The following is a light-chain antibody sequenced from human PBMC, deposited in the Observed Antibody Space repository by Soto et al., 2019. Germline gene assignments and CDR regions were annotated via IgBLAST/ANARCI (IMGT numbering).Light chain of an antibody. Sequence: QPVLTQPASVSGSPGQPITISCTGTSSDVGGYNYVSWYQQHPGKAPKVMIYDVSNRPSGVSNRFSGSKSGNTASLTISGLQDEDEADYYCNSYTTSSTYVFGTGTKLTVL. CDR2: DVS. J-gene: IGLJ1*01. CDR1: SSDVGGYNY. CDR3: NSYTTSSTYV. V-gene: IGLV2-14*01.